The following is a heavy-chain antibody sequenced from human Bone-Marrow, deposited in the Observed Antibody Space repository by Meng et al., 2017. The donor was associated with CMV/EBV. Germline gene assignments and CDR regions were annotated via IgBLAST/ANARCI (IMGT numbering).Heavy chain of an antibody. J-gene: IGHJ5*02. CDR2: IVPNGGVT. CDR3: AREAYDSGGFDP. D-gene: IGHD6-25*01. V-gene: IGHV1-2*02. CDR1: GYPFTSYS. Sequence: CKAVGYPFTSYSLQWMRQAPGQGLEWIGWIVPNGGVTTYAQKFKDRVTMTRDTSINTAYLDLTRLTSDDTAIYYCAREAYDSGGFDPWGQGTLVTVSS.